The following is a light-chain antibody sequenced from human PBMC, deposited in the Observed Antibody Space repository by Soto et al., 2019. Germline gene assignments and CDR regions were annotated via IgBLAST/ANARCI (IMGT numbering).Light chain of an antibody. J-gene: IGKJ5*01. CDR1: QSVPRSY. V-gene: IGKV3D-15*01. CDR2: GTS. Sequence: EIVLTQSPGTLSLSPGERATLSCRASQSVPRSYLAWYQQKPGQAPRLLIYGTSSRATGIPDRFSGSGSGTEFTLTISSLQSEDFEIYYCQQYNNWPITFGQGTRLEIK. CDR3: QQYNNWPIT.